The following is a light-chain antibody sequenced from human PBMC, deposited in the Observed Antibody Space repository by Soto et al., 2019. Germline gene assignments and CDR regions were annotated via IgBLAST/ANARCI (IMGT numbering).Light chain of an antibody. Sequence: DIQMTQYASSLSSAVGDRITIKCEASQDISNYLNWYQQKPGKAPKLLIYAASSLQSGVPSRFSCSGSGTEFTLTLSCLQPDDFAPYYCQQYDKYAWTFGQGTKVDIK. CDR2: AAS. CDR1: QDISNY. J-gene: IGKJ1*01. V-gene: IGKV1-16*01. CDR3: QQYDKYAWT.